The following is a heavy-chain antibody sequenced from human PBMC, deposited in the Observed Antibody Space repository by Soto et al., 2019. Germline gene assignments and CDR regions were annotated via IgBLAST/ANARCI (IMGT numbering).Heavy chain of an antibody. J-gene: IGHJ4*02. CDR2: ISYDGSNK. CDR3: ARDKGATALDY. D-gene: IGHD1-26*01. V-gene: IGHV3-30-3*01. Sequence: QVQLVESGGGVVQPGRSLRLSCAASGFTFSSYAMHWVRQAPGKGLEWVAVISYDGSNKYYAVSVKGRFTISRDNSKNTLYLQMNSLRAEDTAVYYCARDKGATALDYWGQGTLVTVSS. CDR1: GFTFSSYA.